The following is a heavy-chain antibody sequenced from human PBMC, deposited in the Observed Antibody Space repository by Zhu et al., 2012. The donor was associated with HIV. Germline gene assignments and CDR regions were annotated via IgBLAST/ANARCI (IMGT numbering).Heavy chain of an antibody. CDR1: GGSISSYY. Sequence: QVQLQESGPGLVKPSETLSLTCTVSGGSISSYYWSWIRQPPGKGLEWIGYIYYSGSTNYNPSLKSRVTISVDTSKNHFSLKLSSVTAADTAVYYCAREPEDGYNYWYFDLWGRGTLVTVSS. CDR3: AREPEDGYNYWYFDL. V-gene: IGHV4-59*01. D-gene: IGHD5-24*01. CDR2: IYYSGST. J-gene: IGHJ2*01.